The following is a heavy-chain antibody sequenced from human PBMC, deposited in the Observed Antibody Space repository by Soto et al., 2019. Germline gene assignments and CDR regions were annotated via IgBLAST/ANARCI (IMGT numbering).Heavy chain of an antibody. CDR3: ARGVGGSYVVYYFDY. V-gene: IGHV1-69*06. CDR1: GGTFSSYA. Sequence: GASVKVSCKASGGTFSSYAISWVRQAPGQGLEWMGGIIPIFGTANYAQKFQGRVTITADKSTSTAYMELSSVRSEDTAVYYCARGVGGSYVVYYFDYWGQGTLVPVSS. D-gene: IGHD1-26*01. J-gene: IGHJ4*02. CDR2: IIPIFGTA.